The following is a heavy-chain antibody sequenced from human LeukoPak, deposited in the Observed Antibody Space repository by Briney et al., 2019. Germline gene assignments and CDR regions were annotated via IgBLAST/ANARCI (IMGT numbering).Heavy chain of an antibody. V-gene: IGHV3-74*01. Sequence: GGSLRLSCAASGYTFSSYWMHWVRQAPGKGLVWVSRINSDGSSTSYADSVKGRFTISRDNAKNTLYLQMNSLRAEDTAVYYCARDPGDYYFDYWGQGTLVTVSS. CDR2: INSDGSST. D-gene: IGHD2-21*02. CDR1: GYTFSSYW. J-gene: IGHJ4*02. CDR3: ARDPGDYYFDY.